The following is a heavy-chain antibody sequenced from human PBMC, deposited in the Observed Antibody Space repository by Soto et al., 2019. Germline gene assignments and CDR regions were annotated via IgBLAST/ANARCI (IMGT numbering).Heavy chain of an antibody. CDR2: ISAGNGNT. V-gene: IGHV1-3*01. CDR3: ARTLLDLDY. Sequence: ASVKVSCKASGYTFTSYGISWVRQAPGQRLEWMGWISAGNGNTKYSQKFQGRVTITRDTSASTAYMELSSLRSEDTAVYYCARTLLDLDYWGQGTLVTVSS. CDR1: GYTFTSYG. D-gene: IGHD3-10*01. J-gene: IGHJ4*02.